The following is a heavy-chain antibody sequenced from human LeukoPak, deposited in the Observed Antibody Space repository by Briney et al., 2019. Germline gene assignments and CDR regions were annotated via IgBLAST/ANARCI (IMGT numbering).Heavy chain of an antibody. CDR2: IRSKAYGGTT. CDR3: TRDVGLDSGSYLGSLFDY. J-gene: IGHJ4*02. V-gene: IGHV3-49*04. Sequence: GRSLRLSCTASGFTFGDYAMSWVRQAPGKGLEWVGFIRSKAYGGTTEYAASVKGRFTISRDDSESIAYLQMNSLKTEDTAVYYCTRDVGLDSGSYLGSLFDYWGQGTLVTVSS. CDR1: GFTFGDYA. D-gene: IGHD3-10*01.